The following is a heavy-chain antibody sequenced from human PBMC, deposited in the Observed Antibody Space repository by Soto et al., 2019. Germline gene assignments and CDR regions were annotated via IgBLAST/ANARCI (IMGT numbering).Heavy chain of an antibody. CDR2: IYYRGST. V-gene: IGHV4-30-4*01. D-gene: IGHD3-16*01. Sequence: SETLSLTCTVSGGSISSGGYYWSWIRQPPGKGLEWIGYIYYRGSTYYNTSLKNRVNISVDTSKNQFTLKLNSVTAADTAVYYCARLSSRMINAFDIWGQGTMVTVSS. CDR3: ARLSSRMINAFDI. CDR1: GGSISSGGYY. J-gene: IGHJ3*02.